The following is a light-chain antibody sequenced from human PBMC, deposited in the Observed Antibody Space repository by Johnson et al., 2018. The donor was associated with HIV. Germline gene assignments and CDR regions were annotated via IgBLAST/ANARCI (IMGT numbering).Light chain of an antibody. Sequence: QSVLTQPPSVSAAPGQKVTISCSGSSSNIGNNYVSWYQQLPGTAPKLLIYENNKRPSGIPDRFSGSKSGTSATLGITGLKTGDEADYYCGTWDSSLSGLYVFGTGTKVTVL. CDR3: GTWDSSLSGLYV. CDR1: SSNIGNNY. CDR2: ENN. V-gene: IGLV1-51*02. J-gene: IGLJ1*01.